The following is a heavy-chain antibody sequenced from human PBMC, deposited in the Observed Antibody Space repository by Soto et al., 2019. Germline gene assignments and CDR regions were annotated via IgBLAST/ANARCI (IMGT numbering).Heavy chain of an antibody. CDR3: ARDATVGVTFDY. D-gene: IGHD6-19*01. CDR1: GFTFSSYG. J-gene: IGHJ4*02. Sequence: QVQLVESGGGVVQPGRSLRLSCAASGFTFSSYGMHWVRQAPGKGLEWVAAIWYDGSNKYYADSVNGRFTISRDNSKNTLYLQMNSLRAEYTAVYYCARDATVGVTFDYWAQGTLVTVSS. CDR2: IWYDGSNK. V-gene: IGHV3-33*01.